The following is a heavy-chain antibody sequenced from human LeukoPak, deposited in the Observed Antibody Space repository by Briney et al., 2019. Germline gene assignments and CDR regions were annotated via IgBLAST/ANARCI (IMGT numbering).Heavy chain of an antibody. CDR3: AKDIGEGAVAASDYYCGMDV. J-gene: IGHJ6*02. Sequence: GRSLRLSCAASGFTFDDYAMHWVRQPPGKGLEWVSGISWNRGSIDYADSVKGRFTISTDNAKNSLYLQMNSLRAEDTALYYCAKDIGEGAVAASDYYCGMDVWGQGTTVTVSS. V-gene: IGHV3-9*01. CDR1: GFTFDDYA. D-gene: IGHD6-19*01. CDR2: ISWNRGSI.